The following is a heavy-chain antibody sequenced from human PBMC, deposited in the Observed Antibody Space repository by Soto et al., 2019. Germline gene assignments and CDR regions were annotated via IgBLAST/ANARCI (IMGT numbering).Heavy chain of an antibody. CDR2: ISSSDNII. Sequence: PGGSLSLSCAASGFIFSDYYMSWIRQAPGKGLEWISYISSSDNIIYYADSVKGRFTISRDNAKNSLYLQMNSLRAEDTAVYYCARDRGYDDSSGYFDYWGQGTLVTVSS. V-gene: IGHV3-11*01. D-gene: IGHD3-22*01. CDR1: GFIFSDYY. J-gene: IGHJ4*02. CDR3: ARDRGYDDSSGYFDY.